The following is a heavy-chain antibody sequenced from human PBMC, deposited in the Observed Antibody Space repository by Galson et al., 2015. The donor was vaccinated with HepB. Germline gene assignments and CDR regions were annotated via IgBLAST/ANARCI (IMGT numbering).Heavy chain of an antibody. CDR3: ARGLRYYDFWSGCVGMDV. CDR2: FLDSGGT. Sequence: LSLTCTVSGVSVSSDSANWSWLRQSPGKGLEWIGCFLDSGGTDYNPSLKGRVTISVDTSKNQFSLKLSSVTAADTAVYYCARGLRYYDFWSGCVGMDVWGQGTTVTVSS. D-gene: IGHD3-3*01. CDR1: GVSVSSDSAN. V-gene: IGHV4-61*01. J-gene: IGHJ6*02.